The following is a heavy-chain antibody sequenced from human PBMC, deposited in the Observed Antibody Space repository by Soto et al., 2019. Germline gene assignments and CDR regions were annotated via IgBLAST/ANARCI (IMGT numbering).Heavy chain of an antibody. CDR2: INAGNGNT. D-gene: IGHD1-1*01. J-gene: IGHJ5*02. Sequence: ASVKVSCKASGYTFTSYAMHWVRQAPGQRLEWMGWINAGNGNTKYSQKFQGRVTITRDTSASTAYMELSSLRSEDTAVYYCATGTSDYPWVCFDPWGQGTLVTVSS. CDR1: GYTFTSYA. V-gene: IGHV1-3*01. CDR3: ATGTSDYPWVCFDP.